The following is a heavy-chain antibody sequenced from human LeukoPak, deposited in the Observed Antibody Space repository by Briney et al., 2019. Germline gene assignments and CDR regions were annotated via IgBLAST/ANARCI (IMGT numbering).Heavy chain of an antibody. CDR3: ARDIASTRMDV. CDR1: GFTFRSHG. CDR2: IWYDGSNE. V-gene: IGHV3-33*01. D-gene: IGHD2-15*01. J-gene: IGHJ6*02. Sequence: SGGSLRLSCVASGFTFRSHGMHWVRQAPGKGLEWVAVIWYDGSNEYFADSVKGQFTISRDNSKNILYLQMNSLRAEDTAVYYCARDIASTRMDVWGQGTTVSVSS.